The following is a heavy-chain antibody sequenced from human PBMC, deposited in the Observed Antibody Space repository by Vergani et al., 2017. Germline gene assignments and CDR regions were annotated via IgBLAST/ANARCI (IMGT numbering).Heavy chain of an antibody. V-gene: IGHV1-69*06. J-gene: IGHJ4*02. CDR3: AGGVEASSGSYYLAPLDY. CDR2: IIPIFGTA. Sequence: QVQLVQSGAEVKKPGSSVKVSCKASGGTFSSYAISWVRQAPGQGLEWMGGIIPIFGTANYAQKFQGRVTITADKSTSTAYMELSSLRSEDTAVYYCAGGVEASSGSYYLAPLDYGGQGTLVTVSS. CDR1: GGTFSSYA. D-gene: IGHD1-26*01.